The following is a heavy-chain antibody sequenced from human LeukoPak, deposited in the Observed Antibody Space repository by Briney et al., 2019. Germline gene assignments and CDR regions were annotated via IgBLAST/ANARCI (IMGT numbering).Heavy chain of an antibody. CDR3: AKKRNAAPYYFDC. CDR1: GGSISTNNW. V-gene: IGHV4-4*02. D-gene: IGHD6-25*01. Sequence: IPSETLSLTCAVSGGSISTNNWWSWVRQPPGKGLEWIGEIYHSGSTNYNPSLKSPVTISVDKSKNQFSLRLSSVTAADTAVYYCAKKRNAAPYYFDCWGQGTLVTVSS. CDR2: IYHSGST. J-gene: IGHJ4*02.